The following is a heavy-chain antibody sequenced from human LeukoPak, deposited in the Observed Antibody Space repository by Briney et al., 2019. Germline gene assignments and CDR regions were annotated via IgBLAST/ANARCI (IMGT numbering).Heavy chain of an antibody. CDR3: ARDHPTEEEWAYNWFDP. CDR1: GGSISSSSYY. J-gene: IGHJ5*02. Sequence: PSETLSLTCTVSGGSISSSSYYWGWIRQPPGKGLEWIGSIYYSGSTYYNPSLKSRVTISVDTSKNQFSLKLSSVTAADTAVYYCARDHPTEEEWAYNWFDPWGQGTLVTVSS. CDR2: IYYSGST. D-gene: IGHD1-14*01. V-gene: IGHV4-39*07.